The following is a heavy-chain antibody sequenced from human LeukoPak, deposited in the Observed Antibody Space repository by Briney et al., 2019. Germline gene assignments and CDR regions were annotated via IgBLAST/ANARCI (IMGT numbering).Heavy chain of an antibody. D-gene: IGHD2-2*01. J-gene: IGHJ4*02. Sequence: GSSVKVSCKASGGTFSSYAISWVRQAPGQGLEWMGGIIPIFGTANYAQKFQGRVTITADESTSTAYMELSSLRSEDTAVYYCGSSIGGGDQLLFFYWGQGTLVTVSS. V-gene: IGHV1-69*01. CDR1: GGTFSSYA. CDR3: GSSIGGGDQLLFFY. CDR2: IIPIFGTA.